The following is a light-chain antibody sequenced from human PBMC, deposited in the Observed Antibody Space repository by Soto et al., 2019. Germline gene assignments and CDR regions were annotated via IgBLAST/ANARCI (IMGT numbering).Light chain of an antibody. V-gene: IGKV3-20*01. CDR2: GAS. CDR1: QSISSTY. CDR3: QYYGSSPPIT. Sequence: EIVMTQSPPTLSVSPGERATLSCRSSQSISSTYLAWYQQEPGQAPRLLIYGASSRAIGIPDRVSGSGSGTDFTLTISRLEPEDFAVYYCQYYGSSPPITFGQGTRLE. J-gene: IGKJ5*01.